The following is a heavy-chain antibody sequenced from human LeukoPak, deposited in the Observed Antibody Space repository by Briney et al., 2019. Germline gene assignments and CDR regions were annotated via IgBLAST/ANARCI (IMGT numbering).Heavy chain of an antibody. J-gene: IGHJ6*03. D-gene: IGHD3-3*01. CDR2: INAGNVNT. Sequence: ASVKVSCKASGYTFTSYTIHWVRQAPGQRLEWMGRLEWMGWINAGNVNTKYSQKFQGRVTMTRDMSTSTVYMELSSLRSEDTAVYYCARGDFWSGYYHGISSHYYYYMDVWGKGTTVTVSS. CDR3: ARGDFWSGYYHGISSHYYYYMDV. CDR1: GYTFTSYT. V-gene: IGHV1-3*01.